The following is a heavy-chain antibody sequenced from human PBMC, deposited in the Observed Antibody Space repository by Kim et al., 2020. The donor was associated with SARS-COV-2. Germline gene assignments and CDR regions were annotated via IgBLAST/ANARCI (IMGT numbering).Heavy chain of an antibody. D-gene: IGHD6-13*01. CDR3: ARAEGSSWYEGDRSWFDP. CDR2: ISAYNGNT. CDR1: GYTFTSYG. Sequence: ASVKVSCKASGYTFTSYGISWVRQAPGQGLEWMGWISAYNGNTNYAQKLQGRVTMTTDTSTSTAYMELRSLRSDDTAVYYCARAEGSSWYEGDRSWFDPWGQGTLVTVSS. J-gene: IGHJ5*02. V-gene: IGHV1-18*01.